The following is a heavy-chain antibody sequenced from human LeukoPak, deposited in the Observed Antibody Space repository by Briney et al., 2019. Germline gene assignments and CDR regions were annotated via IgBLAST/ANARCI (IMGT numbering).Heavy chain of an antibody. CDR3: AAGACVGNCFGNYFDP. CDR1: GSPISGYT. V-gene: IGHV3-21*04. CDR2: FLVGSTYI. J-gene: IGHJ5*02. Sequence: GGSLRLACAGAGSPISGYTLNWARKPQGRGLRWVSSFLVGSTYINYIGSVQVRFTVSRDNARNSLYLQLNSLKVEDTAIYYCAAGACVGNCFGNYFDPWGQGTLVIVSS. D-gene: IGHD4-23*01.